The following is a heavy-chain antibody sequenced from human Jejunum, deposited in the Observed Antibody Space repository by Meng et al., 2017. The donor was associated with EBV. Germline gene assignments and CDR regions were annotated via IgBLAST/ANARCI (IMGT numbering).Heavy chain of an antibody. CDR1: GDSVTGYNY. Sequence: SGPVLVKPSETLSLPCRVSGDSVTGYNYWTWIRQPPGKGLEWIGNLYYAGKAIYKPSLQSRVTISVDTSKNQISLKVTSVTAADTAIYYCARGRGYDYGDSWGQGTLVTVSS. CDR3: ARGRGYDYGDS. CDR2: LYYAGKA. V-gene: IGHV4-61*01. D-gene: IGHD5-12*01. J-gene: IGHJ5*02.